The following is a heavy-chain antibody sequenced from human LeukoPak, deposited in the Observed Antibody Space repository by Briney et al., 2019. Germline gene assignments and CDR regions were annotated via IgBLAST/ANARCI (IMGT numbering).Heavy chain of an antibody. J-gene: IGHJ5*02. CDR3: AKDLTRNTNALRITMVRGVPSPNWFDP. CDR1: GFTFSSYS. Sequence: RPGGSLRLSCAASGFTFSSYSMNWVRQAPGKGLEWVSAISGSGGSTYYADSVKGRFTISRDNSKNTLYLQMNSLRAEDTAVYYCAKDLTRNTNALRITMVRGVPSPNWFDPWGQGTLVTVSS. V-gene: IGHV3-23*01. CDR2: ISGSGGST. D-gene: IGHD3-10*01.